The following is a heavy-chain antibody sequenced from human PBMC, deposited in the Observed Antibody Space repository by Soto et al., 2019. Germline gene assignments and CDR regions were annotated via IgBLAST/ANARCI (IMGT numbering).Heavy chain of an antibody. D-gene: IGHD3-3*01. CDR1: GCSISSYY. CDR3: ARDQLRFLEWPRSHYYYYGMDV. CDR2: IYYSGST. Sequence: SETLSLTCTFSGCSISSYYWSWIRQPPGKGLEWIGYIYYSGSTNYNPSPKSRVTISVDTSKNQFSLKLSSVTAADTAVYYCARDQLRFLEWPRSHYYYYGMDVWGQGTTVTVSS. J-gene: IGHJ6*02. V-gene: IGHV4-59*01.